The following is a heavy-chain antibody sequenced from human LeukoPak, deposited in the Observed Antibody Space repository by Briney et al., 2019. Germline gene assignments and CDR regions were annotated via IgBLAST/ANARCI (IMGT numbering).Heavy chain of an antibody. CDR3: AGAVVAEQKGGFDY. J-gene: IGHJ4*02. CDR2: INPSGGSA. CDR1: GYTFTNYY. D-gene: IGHD2-15*01. Sequence: ASVKVSCKASGYTFTNYYTHWVRQAPGQGLEWMGIINPSGGSASYAQKFQGRVTMTRDTSTSTVYMELGSLRSEDTAVYYCAGAVVAEQKGGFDYWGQGTLVTVSS. V-gene: IGHV1-46*01.